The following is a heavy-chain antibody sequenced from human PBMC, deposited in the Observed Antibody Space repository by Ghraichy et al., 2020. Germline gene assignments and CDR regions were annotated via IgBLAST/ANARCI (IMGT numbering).Heavy chain of an antibody. V-gene: IGHV4-31*03. D-gene: IGHD2-21*02. Sequence: SDTLSLTCTVSGGSISSGGYYWSWIRQHPGKGLEWIGYIYYSGSTYYNPSLKSRVTISVDTSKNQFSLKLSSVTAADTAVYYCARGVHIVVVTAHEVWYFDLWGRGTLVTVSS. J-gene: IGHJ2*01. CDR2: IYYSGST. CDR3: ARGVHIVVVTAHEVWYFDL. CDR1: GGSISSGGYY.